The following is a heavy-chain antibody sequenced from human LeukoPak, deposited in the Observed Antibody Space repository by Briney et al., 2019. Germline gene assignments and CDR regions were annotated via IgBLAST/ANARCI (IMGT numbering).Heavy chain of an antibody. Sequence: PGGSLRLSCAASGFTFSGYRMTWVRQAPGKGLEWVVSIKPDGSEKYYVDSAKGRFTISRDNAMNSLYLQMNSLRAEDTAVYYCTRGSSWSFDYWGQGTLVTVSS. J-gene: IGHJ4*02. CDR2: IKPDGSEK. D-gene: IGHD2-15*01. CDR3: TRGSSWSFDY. CDR1: GFTFSGYR. V-gene: IGHV3-7*01.